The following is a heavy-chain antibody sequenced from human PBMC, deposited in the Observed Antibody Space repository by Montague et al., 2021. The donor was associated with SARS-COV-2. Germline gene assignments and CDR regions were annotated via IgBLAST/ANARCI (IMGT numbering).Heavy chain of an antibody. CDR3: AGRLTGMDPPFDP. CDR2: IYYSGIT. D-gene: IGHD2-8*01. Sequence: SETLSLTCGVSGDSITPAADYLAWILQRPVRRLEWMGNIYYSGITMYNPSLKSRFTMSVDTSKNQSSLHLNLVTAADTAVDYCAGRLTGMDPPFDPWGQGTLVIVSS. J-gene: IGHJ5*02. V-gene: IGHV4-39*01. CDR1: GDSITPAADY.